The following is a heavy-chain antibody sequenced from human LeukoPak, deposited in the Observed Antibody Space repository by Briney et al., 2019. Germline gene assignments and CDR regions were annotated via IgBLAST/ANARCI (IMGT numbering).Heavy chain of an antibody. J-gene: IGHJ6*04. Sequence: SETLSLTCAVSGGSISSSNWWSWLRQPPGKGLEWIGEIYHSGSTNYNPSLKSRVTISVDKSKNQFSLKLSSVTAADTAVYYCASDILTGYSYYYYYGMDVWGKGTTVTVSS. CDR3: ASDILTGYSYYYYYGMDV. V-gene: IGHV4-4*02. CDR1: GGSISSSNW. CDR2: IYHSGST. D-gene: IGHD3-9*01.